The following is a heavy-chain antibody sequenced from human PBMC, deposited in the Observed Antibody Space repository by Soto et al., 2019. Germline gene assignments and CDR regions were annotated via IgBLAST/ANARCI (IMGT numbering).Heavy chain of an antibody. V-gene: IGHV3-15*01. J-gene: IGHJ2*01. CDR1: GFTFSNAW. CDR3: TTDYYSYDSSGYANWYFDL. Sequence: EVQLVESGGGLVKPGGSLRLSCAASGFTFSNAWMSWVRQAPGKGLEWVGRIKSKTDGGTTDYAAPVKGRFTISRDDSKNTLYLQMNSLKTEDTAVYYCTTDYYSYDSSGYANWYFDLWGRGTLVTVSS. CDR2: IKSKTDGGTT. D-gene: IGHD3-22*01.